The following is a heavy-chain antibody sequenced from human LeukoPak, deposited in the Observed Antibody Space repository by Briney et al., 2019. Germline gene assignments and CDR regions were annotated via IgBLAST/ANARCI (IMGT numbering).Heavy chain of an antibody. V-gene: IGHV4-59*01. D-gene: IGHD5-12*01. CDR3: ARYGGYGHY. CDR1: GGSISSYY. J-gene: IGHJ4*02. CDR2: IYYSGST. Sequence: PSETLSLTCTVSGGSISSYYWSWIGQPPGKGLEWIGYIYYSGSTNYNPSLKSRVTISVDTSKNQFSLKLSSVTAADTAVYYCARYGGYGHYWGQGTLVTVSS.